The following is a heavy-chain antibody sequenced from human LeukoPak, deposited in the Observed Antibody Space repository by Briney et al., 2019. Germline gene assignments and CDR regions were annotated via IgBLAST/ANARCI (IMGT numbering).Heavy chain of an antibody. Sequence: SETLSLTCAVYGGSFSGYYWSWIRQPAGKGLEWIGRIYTSRSTNYNPSLKSRVTMSIDTSKNQFSLKLSSVTAADTAIYYCARDAKYYYGSRTYFFFEYWGQGTLLSVSS. D-gene: IGHD3-10*01. CDR2: IYTSRST. CDR1: GGSFSGYY. J-gene: IGHJ4*02. CDR3: ARDAKYYYGSRTYFFFEY. V-gene: IGHV4-4*07.